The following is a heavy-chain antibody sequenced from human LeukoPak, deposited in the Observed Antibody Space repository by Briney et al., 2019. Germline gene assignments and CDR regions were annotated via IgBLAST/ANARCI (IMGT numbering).Heavy chain of an antibody. Sequence: GGSLRLSCAASGFTFSSYAMNWVRQAPGKGLEWVSAISGSGGSTYYADSVKGRFTISRDNSKNTLYLQMNSLRAEDTAVYYCAKVFGDYGAFDIWGQGTMVTVSS. J-gene: IGHJ3*02. CDR3: AKVFGDYGAFDI. CDR2: ISGSGGST. D-gene: IGHD4-17*01. CDR1: GFTFSSYA. V-gene: IGHV3-23*01.